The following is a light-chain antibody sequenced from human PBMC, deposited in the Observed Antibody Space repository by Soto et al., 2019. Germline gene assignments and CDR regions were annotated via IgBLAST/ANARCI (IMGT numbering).Light chain of an antibody. J-gene: IGLJ2*01. CDR3: GTWDSSLSVVL. CDR2: DNS. Sequence: QSVLTQPPSVSAAAGQTVTISCSGSYSNIGSNFVSWYQHFPGSAPRLLIYDNSQRPSGIPDRFSGSKSGSSATLGITGLQTGDEADYYCGTWDSSLSVVLFGGGTQLTVL. V-gene: IGLV1-51*01. CDR1: YSNIGSNF.